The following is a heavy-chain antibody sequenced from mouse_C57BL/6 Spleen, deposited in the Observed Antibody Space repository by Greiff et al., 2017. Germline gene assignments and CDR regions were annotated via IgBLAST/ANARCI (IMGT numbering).Heavy chain of an antibody. V-gene: IGHV1-53*01. CDR1: GYTFTSYW. J-gene: IGHJ4*01. Sequence: QVQLKQPGTELVKPGASVKLSCKASGYTFTSYWMHWVKQRPGQGLEWIGNISPSNGGTNYNEKFKSKATLTVDKSSSTAYMKLSSLTSEDSAVYYCARDGDYDAMDYWGQGTSVTVSS. CDR2: ISPSNGGT. CDR3: ARDGDYDAMDY. D-gene: IGHD2-13*01.